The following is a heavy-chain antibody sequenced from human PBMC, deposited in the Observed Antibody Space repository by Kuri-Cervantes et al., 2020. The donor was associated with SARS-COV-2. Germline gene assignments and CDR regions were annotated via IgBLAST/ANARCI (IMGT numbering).Heavy chain of an antibody. Sequence: ASVKVSCKASGYTFTGYYMHWVRQATGQGLEWMGWMNPNSGNTGNAKKFQGRVTMTTDTSINTAYMEVSSLSFEDAAVYYCARDSGDWDPDGFDIWGQGTMVTVSS. D-gene: IGHD2-21*02. CDR1: GYTFTGYY. J-gene: IGHJ3*02. V-gene: IGHV1-8*02. CDR2: MNPNSGNT. CDR3: ARDSGDWDPDGFDI.